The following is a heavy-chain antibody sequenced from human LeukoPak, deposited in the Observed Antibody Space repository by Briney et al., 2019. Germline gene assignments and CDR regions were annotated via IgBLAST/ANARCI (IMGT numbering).Heavy chain of an antibody. CDR1: GGSISSGGYY. V-gene: IGHV4-61*08. CDR3: ARVAGSGGAHYYGMDV. Sequence: SETLSLTCTVSGGSISSGGYYWSWIRQHPGKGLEWIGYIYYSGSTNYNPSLKSRVTISVDTSKNQFSLKLSSVTAADTAVYYCARVAGSGGAHYYGMDVWGQGTTVTVSS. D-gene: IGHD1-26*01. CDR2: IYYSGST. J-gene: IGHJ6*02.